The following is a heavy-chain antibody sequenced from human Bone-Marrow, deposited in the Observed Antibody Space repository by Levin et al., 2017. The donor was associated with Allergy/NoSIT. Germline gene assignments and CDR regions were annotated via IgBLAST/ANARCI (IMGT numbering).Heavy chain of an antibody. D-gene: IGHD6-13*01. CDR3: AKDKAGAGAGYPYYALDV. Sequence: GGSLRLSCAASGFTFSGYGMHWVRQAPGKGLEWVAVIWSDGRDKYYAASVKGRFSISRDNSENTLPLQMDSLRVDDPAVYYCAKDKAGAGAGYPYYALDVWGQGTTVTVSS. CDR1: GFTFSGYG. CDR2: IWSDGRDK. J-gene: IGHJ6*02. V-gene: IGHV3-33*06.